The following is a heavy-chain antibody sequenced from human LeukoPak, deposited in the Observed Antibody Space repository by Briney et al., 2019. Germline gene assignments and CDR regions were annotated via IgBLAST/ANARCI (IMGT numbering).Heavy chain of an antibody. V-gene: IGHV1-46*01. D-gene: IGHD3-3*01. J-gene: IGHJ5*02. CDR3: ARGGANYDFWSGYEGP. CDR2: INPSGGST. Sequence: GSSVKVSCKASGGTFSSYAISWVRQAPGQGLEWMGIINPSGGSTSYAQKFQGRVTMTRDTSTSTVYMELSSLRSEDTAVYYCARGGANYDFWSGYEGPWGQGTLVTVSS. CDR1: GGTFSSYA.